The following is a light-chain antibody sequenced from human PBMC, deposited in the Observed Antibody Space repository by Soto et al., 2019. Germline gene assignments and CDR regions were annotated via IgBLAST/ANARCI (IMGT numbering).Light chain of an antibody. CDR2: EVS. Sequence: QSVLTQPASVSGSPGQSIAISCTGTTSDVGGYNYVSWYQQHPGKVPKLLIHEVSNRPSGVSNRFSGSKSGNTASLTISGIQAEVQADYYCLSIATTISYVFGTGTKVTVL. CDR3: LSIATTISYV. V-gene: IGLV2-14*01. J-gene: IGLJ1*01. CDR1: TSDVGGYNY.